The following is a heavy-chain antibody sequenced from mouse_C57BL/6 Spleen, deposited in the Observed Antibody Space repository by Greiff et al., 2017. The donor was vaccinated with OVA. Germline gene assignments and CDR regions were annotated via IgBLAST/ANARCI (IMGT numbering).Heavy chain of an antibody. CDR3: ARGDYGSSSFAY. Sequence: EVQLQQSGPELVKPGASVKISCKASGYTFTDYYMNWVKQSHGKSLEWIGDINPNNGGTSYNQKFKGKATLTVDKSSSTAYMERRSLTSEDSAVYYCARGDYGSSSFAYWGQGTLVTVSA. D-gene: IGHD1-1*01. CDR1: GYTFTDYY. V-gene: IGHV1-26*01. J-gene: IGHJ3*01. CDR2: INPNNGGT.